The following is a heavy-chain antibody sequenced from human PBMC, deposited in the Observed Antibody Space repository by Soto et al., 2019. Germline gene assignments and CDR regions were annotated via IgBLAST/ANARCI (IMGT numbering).Heavy chain of an antibody. CDR2: ISSSSSYI. CDR3: ARMIYDSSPPLAAFDI. J-gene: IGHJ3*02. D-gene: IGHD3-22*01. V-gene: IGHV3-21*01. CDR1: GFTFSSYS. Sequence: PGGSLRLSCAASGFTFSSYSMNWVRQAPGKGLEWVSSISSSSSYIYYADSVKGRFTISRDNAKSSLYLQMNSLRAEDTAVYYCARMIYDSSPPLAAFDIWGQGTMVTVSS.